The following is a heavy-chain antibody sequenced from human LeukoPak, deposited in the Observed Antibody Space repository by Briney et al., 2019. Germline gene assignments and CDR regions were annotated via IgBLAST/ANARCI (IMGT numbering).Heavy chain of an antibody. CDR2: LHSDGAT. CDR3: AGRRKEAAAYDH. V-gene: IGHV3-66*01. D-gene: IGHD2-2*01. Sequence: PGGSLTLSCAASGFTVSPNYMSWLRLAPGKGLEWVSLLHSDGATYYAESVKGRFTISTDNSKNILYLQMNSLRVEDTAVYYCAGRRKEAAAYDHWGQGTLVTVSS. CDR1: GFTVSPNY. J-gene: IGHJ4*02.